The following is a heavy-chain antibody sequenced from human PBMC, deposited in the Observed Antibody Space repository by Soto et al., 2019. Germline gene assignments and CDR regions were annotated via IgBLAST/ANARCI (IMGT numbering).Heavy chain of an antibody. CDR3: TRGAGIGDY. Sequence: GGSLRLSCAASGFTFSSHWMSWVRQAPGKGLEWVANIKQDGSEKYYVDSVKGRFTISRDNAKNSLYLQINSLRVEDTAVYYCTRGAGIGDYWGQGTLVTVS. CDR2: IKQDGSEK. CDR1: GFTFSSHW. V-gene: IGHV3-7*04. D-gene: IGHD3-10*01. J-gene: IGHJ4*02.